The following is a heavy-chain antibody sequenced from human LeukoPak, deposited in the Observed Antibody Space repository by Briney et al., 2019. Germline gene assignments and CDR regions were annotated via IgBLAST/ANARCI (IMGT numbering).Heavy chain of an antibody. J-gene: IGHJ4*02. CDR2: ISYDGSNK. CDR3: AKVKDDGYLKNYLDY. V-gene: IGHV3-30*18. D-gene: IGHD3-16*02. CDR1: GFTFSNYG. Sequence: QTGGSLRLSCAASGFTFSNYGMHWVRQPPGKGLEWVAVISYDGSNKYYADSVKGRFTISRDKSKNTLYLQMNSLRAEDTAMYYRAKVKDDGYLKNYLDYWGQGTLVTVSS.